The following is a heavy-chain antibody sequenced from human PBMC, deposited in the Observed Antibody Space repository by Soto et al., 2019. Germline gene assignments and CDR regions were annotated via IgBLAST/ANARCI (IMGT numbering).Heavy chain of an antibody. CDR3: AREIKATAIKYYYYGMDV. CDR1: GFTFSRYW. D-gene: IGHD1-26*01. J-gene: IGHJ6*02. Sequence: PGGSLRLSSAASGFTFSRYWMNWGRQAPGKGLAWVANIKKDGSEKYYVASVKGRITISRDNAKNSLYMQMNSVRAEATAVYYGAREIKATAIKYYYYGMDVWGQGTEVIVS. V-gene: IGHV3-7*01. CDR2: IKKDGSEK.